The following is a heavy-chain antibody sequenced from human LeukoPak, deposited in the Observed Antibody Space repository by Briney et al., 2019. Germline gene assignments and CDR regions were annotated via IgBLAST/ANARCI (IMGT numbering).Heavy chain of an antibody. CDR3: AKGGGYDFWSGYSALDY. Sequence: GGSLRLSCAASGITFSGYAMSWVRLAPGKGLEWVSAISGTGDTTYYADSVKGRFTISRDNSKNTLHLQMNSLRVEDTAIYYCAKGGGYDFWSGYSALDYWGQGTLVTVSS. J-gene: IGHJ4*02. CDR1: GITFSGYA. D-gene: IGHD3-3*01. CDR2: ISGTGDTT. V-gene: IGHV3-23*01.